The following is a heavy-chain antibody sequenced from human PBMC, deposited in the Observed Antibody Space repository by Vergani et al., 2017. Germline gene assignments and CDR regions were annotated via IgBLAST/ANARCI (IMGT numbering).Heavy chain of an antibody. J-gene: IGHJ4*02. CDR2: ISYDGSNK. CDR3: AREGVSAVAGLHFDY. Sequence: QVQLVESGGGVVQPGRSLRLSCAASGFTFSSYAMHWVRQAPGKGLEWVAVISYDGSNKYYADPVKGRFTISRDNSKNTLYLQMNSLRAEDTAVYYCAREGVSAVAGLHFDYWGQGTLVTVSS. CDR1: GFTFSSYA. D-gene: IGHD6-19*01. V-gene: IGHV3-30-3*01.